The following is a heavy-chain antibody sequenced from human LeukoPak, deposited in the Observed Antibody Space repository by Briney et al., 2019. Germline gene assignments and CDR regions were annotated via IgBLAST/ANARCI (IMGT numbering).Heavy chain of an antibody. CDR3: GRGGDGIDV. CDR2: INQDESRA. V-gene: IGHV3-74*01. D-gene: IGHD5-24*01. Sequence: GGSLRLSCAVSGFTFRNYLMHWVRQPPGQGLVRVSRINQDESRAYADSVKGRFTVSRDNAKNMLYLQLNGLRAEGTAVYFCGRGGDGIDVWGQGTTVIVSS. CDR1: GFTFRNYL. J-gene: IGHJ3*01.